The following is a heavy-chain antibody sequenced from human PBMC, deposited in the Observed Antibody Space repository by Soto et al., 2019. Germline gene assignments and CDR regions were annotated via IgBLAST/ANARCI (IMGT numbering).Heavy chain of an antibody. Sequence: ASVKVSCKASGYTFTSYGMSWVRQAPGQGLEWMGWISGYNGNTNYAQRLQGRVTMAIDISTRTVYMELRSLRSDDTAMYYCARDSQWFGEVSYFDYWGQGTLVTVSS. V-gene: IGHV1-18*01. D-gene: IGHD3-10*01. CDR2: ISGYNGNT. CDR1: GYTFTSYG. CDR3: ARDSQWFGEVSYFDY. J-gene: IGHJ4*02.